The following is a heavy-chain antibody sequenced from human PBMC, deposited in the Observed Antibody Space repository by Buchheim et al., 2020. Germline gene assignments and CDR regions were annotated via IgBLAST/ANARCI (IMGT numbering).Heavy chain of an antibody. CDR2: ISYDGSEK. J-gene: IGHJ1*01. CDR3: ARDQWGSGGIQH. CDR1: GFTFSTYA. Sequence: QVQVVESGGGVVQPGRSLRLSCAASGFTFSTYAMHWVRQAPGQGLEWVARISYDGSEKYYADSVKGRFTISRDNYKNTLYLQMNTLKTEDTAVYYCARDQWGSGGIQHWGQGTL. V-gene: IGHV3-30-3*01. D-gene: IGHD6-19*01.